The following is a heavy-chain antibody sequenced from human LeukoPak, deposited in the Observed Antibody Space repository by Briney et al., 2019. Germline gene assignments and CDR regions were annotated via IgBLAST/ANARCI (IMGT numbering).Heavy chain of an antibody. CDR3: ARKLKYGDPFY. V-gene: IGHV3-74*01. Sequence: GGSLRLSCVASGFTFSGYTMNWVRQAPGKGLEWLSRISPDGRSTNYADSVKGRFTISRDNRKNTLYLQMDSLRIGNTAVYYCARKLKYGDPFYWGQGTLVTVSS. J-gene: IGHJ4*02. D-gene: IGHD4-17*01. CDR1: GFTFSGYT. CDR2: ISPDGRST.